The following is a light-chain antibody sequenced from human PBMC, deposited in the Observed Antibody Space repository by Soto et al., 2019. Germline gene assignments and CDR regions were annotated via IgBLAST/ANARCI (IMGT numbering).Light chain of an antibody. V-gene: IGKV1-5*01. CDR2: DAS. J-gene: IGKJ5*01. CDR1: QSISSW. CDR3: QQYNSYPLIT. Sequence: IRRSPSPATLSASVCDRVTINCLASQSISSWLAWYQQKPGKAPKLLIYDASSLESGVPSRFSGSGSGTEFTLTITSLQPDDFATHYCQQYNSYPLITFGQGTRLEIK.